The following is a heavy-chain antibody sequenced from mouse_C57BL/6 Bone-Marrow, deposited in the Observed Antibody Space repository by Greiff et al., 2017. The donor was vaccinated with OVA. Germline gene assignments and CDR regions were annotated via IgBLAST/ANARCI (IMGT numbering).Heavy chain of an antibody. CDR3: ARLNYSPYYFDY. D-gene: IGHD2-12*01. CDR1: GFTFSDYG. Sequence: DVHLVESGGGLVQPGGSLKLSCAASGFTFSDYGMAWVRQAPRKGPEWVAFISNLAYSIYYADTVTGRFTISRENAKNTLYLEMSSLRSEDTAMYYCARLNYSPYYFDYWGQGTTLTVSS. V-gene: IGHV5-15*01. CDR2: ISNLAYSI. J-gene: IGHJ2*01.